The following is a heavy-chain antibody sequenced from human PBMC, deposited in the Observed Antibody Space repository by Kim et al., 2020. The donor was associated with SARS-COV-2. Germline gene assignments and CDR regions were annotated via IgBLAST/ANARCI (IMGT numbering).Heavy chain of an antibody. V-gene: IGHV7-4-1*02. CDR1: GYTFTSYA. Sequence: ASVKVSCKASGYTFTSYAMNWVRQAPGKRLEWMGWINTNTGNPTYAKGFTGRFVFSLDTSVSTAYLQISSLKAEDTAVYYCARVKETNYYDSSGYQKSMDVWGQGTTVTVSS. D-gene: IGHD3-22*01. CDR3: ARVKETNYYDSSGYQKSMDV. CDR2: INTNTGNP. J-gene: IGHJ6*02.